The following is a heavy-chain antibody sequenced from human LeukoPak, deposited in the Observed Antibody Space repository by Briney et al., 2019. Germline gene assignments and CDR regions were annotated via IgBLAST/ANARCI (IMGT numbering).Heavy chain of an antibody. V-gene: IGHV4-4*07. CDR1: GGSISSYY. D-gene: IGHD3-10*01. CDR3: ARETITSSPKYFDY. Sequence: PSETLSLTCAVSGGSISSYYWSWIRQPAGKGLEWIGRIYTSGSTNYNPSLKSRVTMSVDTSKNQFSLKLSSVTAADTAVYYCARETITSSPKYFDYWGQGTLVTVSS. CDR2: IYTSGST. J-gene: IGHJ4*02.